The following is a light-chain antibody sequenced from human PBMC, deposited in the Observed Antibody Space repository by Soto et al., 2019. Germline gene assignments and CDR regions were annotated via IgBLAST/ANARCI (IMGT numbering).Light chain of an antibody. V-gene: IGLV2-8*01. Sequence: QSALTQPPSASGSPGQSVSISCTGTSSDIGAYNFVSWYQQHPGKAPRLMISGVSKRPSGVPDRFSGSKSGNTASLTVSGLQAEDEADYYCSSYAGSNNYVVFGGGTKLTVL. CDR2: GVS. J-gene: IGLJ2*01. CDR3: SSYAGSNNYVV. CDR1: SSDIGAYNF.